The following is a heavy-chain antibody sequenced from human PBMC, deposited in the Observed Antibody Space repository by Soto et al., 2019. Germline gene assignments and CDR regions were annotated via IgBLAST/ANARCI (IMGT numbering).Heavy chain of an antibody. V-gene: IGHV3-53*04. CDR1: GFTVSSNY. Sequence: GGSLRLSCAASGFTVSSNYMSWVRQAPGKGLEWVSVIYSGGSTYYADSVKGRFTISRHNSKNTLYLQMNSLRAEDTAVYYCARGRQGYYDILTGYKYYYYMDVWGKGTTVTVSS. D-gene: IGHD3-9*01. J-gene: IGHJ6*03. CDR2: IYSGGST. CDR3: ARGRQGYYDILTGYKYYYYMDV.